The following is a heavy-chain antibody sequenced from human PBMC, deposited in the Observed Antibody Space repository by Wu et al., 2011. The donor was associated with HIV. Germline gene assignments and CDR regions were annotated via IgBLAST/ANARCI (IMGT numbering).Heavy chain of an antibody. Sequence: QVQLVQSGAEVKKPGSSVRVSCKASGGTSRTYAMTWVRQAPGQGLEWMGGTIPVFGTAKYAQNFQGRLTITTDESTNTASMELSNLRSDDTATFYCAISTVTTTYFDLWGQGTLVTVSS. D-gene: IGHD4-11*01. V-gene: IGHV1-69*05. CDR3: AISTVTTTYFDL. J-gene: IGHJ4*02. CDR2: TIPVFGTA. CDR1: GGTSRTYA.